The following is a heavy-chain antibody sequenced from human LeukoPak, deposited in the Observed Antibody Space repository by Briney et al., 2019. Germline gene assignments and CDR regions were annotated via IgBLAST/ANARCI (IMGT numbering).Heavy chain of an antibody. CDR3: ARAQEWLPHLLEYYFDY. D-gene: IGHD3-3*01. CDR2: INPLSGGT. V-gene: IGHV1-2*02. Sequence: ASVKVSCKASGYTFTGYYIHWVRQAPGQGLEWMGWINPLSGGTNYAQTFQGRVTMTRDTSISTAYMDLSRLTSDDTAVYYCARAQEWLPHLLEYYFDYWARESWSPSPQ. J-gene: IGHJ4*02. CDR1: GYTFTGYY.